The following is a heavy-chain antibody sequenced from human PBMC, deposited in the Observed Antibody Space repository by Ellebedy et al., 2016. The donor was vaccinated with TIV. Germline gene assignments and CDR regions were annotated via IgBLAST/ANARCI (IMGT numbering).Heavy chain of an antibody. D-gene: IGHD2-2*01. CDR2: INHSGST. J-gene: IGHJ6*02. CDR3: ASLYCSSTSCYAPYYYYYGMDV. Sequence: SETLSLTXAVYGGSFSGYYWSWIRQPPGKGLEWIGEINHSGSTNYNPSLKSRVTISVDTSKNQFSLKLSSVTAADTAVYYCASLYCSSTSCYAPYYYYYGMDVWGQGTTVTVSS. V-gene: IGHV4-34*01. CDR1: GGSFSGYY.